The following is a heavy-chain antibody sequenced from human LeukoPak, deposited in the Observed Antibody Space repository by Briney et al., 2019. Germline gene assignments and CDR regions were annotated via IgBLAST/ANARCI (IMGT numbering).Heavy chain of an antibody. CDR3: GGYGSGAGYDY. CDR2: IIPIFGTA. V-gene: IGHV1-69*05. D-gene: IGHD3-10*01. J-gene: IGHJ4*02. CDR1: GGTFSSYA. Sequence: GASVKVSCKASGGTFSSYAISWVRQAPGQGLEWMGGIIPIFGTANYAQKFQGRVTITTDESTSTAYMELSSLRSEDTAVYYCGGYGSGAGYDYWGQGTLVTVSS.